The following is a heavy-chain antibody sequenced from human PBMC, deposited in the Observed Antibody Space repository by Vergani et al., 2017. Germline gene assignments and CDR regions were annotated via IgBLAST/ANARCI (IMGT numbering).Heavy chain of an antibody. D-gene: IGHD5-18*01. CDR2: INHSGST. V-gene: IGHV4-34*01. CDR1: GGSFSGYY. Sequence: QVQLQQWGAGLLKPSETLSLTCAVYGGSFSGYYWSWIRQPPGKGLEWFGEINHSGSTNYNPSLKSRVTISVDTSKNQFSLKLSSVTAADTAEYYCARGNKDTAMVKDYYYCMDVWGKGTTVTVSS. CDR3: ARGNKDTAMVKDYYYCMDV. J-gene: IGHJ6*03.